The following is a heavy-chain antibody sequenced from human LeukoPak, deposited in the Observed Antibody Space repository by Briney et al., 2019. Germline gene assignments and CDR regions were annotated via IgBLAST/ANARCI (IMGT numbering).Heavy chain of an antibody. V-gene: IGHV4-59*08. CDR1: GGSISSCY. CDR3: ARHSITIFGVVIGVYWFDP. D-gene: IGHD3-3*01. CDR2: IYYSGST. Sequence: SETLSLTCTVSGGSISSCYWSWIRQPAGKGLEWIGYIYYSGSTNYNPSLKSRVTISVDTSKNQFSLKLSSVTAADTAVYYCARHSITIFGVVIGVYWFDPWGQGTLVTVSS. J-gene: IGHJ5*02.